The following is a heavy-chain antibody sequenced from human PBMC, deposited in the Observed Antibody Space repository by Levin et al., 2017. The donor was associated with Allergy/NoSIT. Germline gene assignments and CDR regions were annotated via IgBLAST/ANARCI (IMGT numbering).Heavy chain of an antibody. D-gene: IGHD6-19*01. V-gene: IGHV3-7*03. J-gene: IGHJ4*02. CDR1: GFTFNNYW. CDR3: ARSPTYSSGSVFDY. Sequence: SCAASGFTFNNYWMSWLRLSPGKGLEWVANIKPDGSDKYYADSVNGRFTISRDNAKNSLYLQVISLRVEDTAVYYCARSPTYSSGSVFDYWGQGTLVTVFS. CDR2: IKPDGSDK.